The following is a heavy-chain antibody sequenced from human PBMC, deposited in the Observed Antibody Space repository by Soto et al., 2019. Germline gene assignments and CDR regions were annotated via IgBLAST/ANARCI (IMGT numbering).Heavy chain of an antibody. J-gene: IGHJ4*02. CDR2: IYWDDDK. V-gene: IGHV2-5*02. CDR3: AHSTLYYDFWSRGRAYFDY. D-gene: IGHD3-3*01. CDR1: GFSLSTSGVG. Sequence: QITLKESGPTLVKPTQTLTLTCTFSGFSLSTSGVGVGWIRQPPGKALEWLALIYWDDDKRYSPSLKSRLTNTKDAYKTPVVLTITNMDPVDTATYYCAHSTLYYDFWSRGRAYFDYWGQGPLVTVSS.